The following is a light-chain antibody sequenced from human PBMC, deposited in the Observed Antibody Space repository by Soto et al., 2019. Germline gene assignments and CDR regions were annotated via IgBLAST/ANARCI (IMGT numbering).Light chain of an antibody. CDR3: QQYGSSPTWT. V-gene: IGKV3-20*01. CDR2: GAS. Sequence: EIVLTQSPATLSLSPGERATLSCRASQSVSSSYLAWYQQKPGQAPKLLIYGASSRATGIPDRFSGSGSGTDFTLTISSLEPEDFAVYYCQQYGSSPTWTFGQGTKVDI. CDR1: QSVSSSY. J-gene: IGKJ1*01.